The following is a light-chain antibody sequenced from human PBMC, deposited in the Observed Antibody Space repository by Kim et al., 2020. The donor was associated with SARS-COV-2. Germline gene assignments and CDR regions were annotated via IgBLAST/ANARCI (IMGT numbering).Light chain of an antibody. Sequence: GQSITVSFTGTSSDIGGSGFVSWYQQHPGKAPNVVIYDVTNRPSGVSNRFSCSKSDYTASLTISGLQAEDEADYYCLSYTSSSTWVFGGGTKVTVL. CDR1: SSDIGGSGF. CDR2: DVT. J-gene: IGLJ3*02. CDR3: LSYTSSSTWV. V-gene: IGLV2-14*03.